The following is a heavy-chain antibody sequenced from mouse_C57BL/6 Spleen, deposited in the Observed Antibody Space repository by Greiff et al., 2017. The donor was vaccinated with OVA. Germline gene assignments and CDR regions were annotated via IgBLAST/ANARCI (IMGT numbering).Heavy chain of an antibody. CDR2: INPSTGGT. CDR3: ASPLYYDYDGAMDY. CDR1: GYSFTGYY. J-gene: IGHJ4*01. V-gene: IGHV1-42*01. D-gene: IGHD2-4*01. Sequence: VQLQQSGPELEKPGASVKISCKASGYSFTGYYMNWVKQSPEKSLEWIGEINPSTGGTTYNQKFKAKATLTVDKSSSTAYMQLKSLTSEDSAVYYCASPLYYDYDGAMDYWGQGTSVTVSS.